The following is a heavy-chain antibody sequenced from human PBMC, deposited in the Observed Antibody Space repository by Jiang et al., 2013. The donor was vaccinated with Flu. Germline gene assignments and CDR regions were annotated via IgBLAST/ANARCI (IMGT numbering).Heavy chain of an antibody. J-gene: IGHJ6*04. D-gene: IGHD4-17*01. CDR3: AGPYGDYVYGMDV. CDR2: INHSGST. V-gene: IGHV4-34*01. Sequence: LLKPSETLSLTCAVYGGSFSGYYWSWIRQPPGKGLEWIGEINHSGSTNYNPSLKSRVTISVDTSKNQFSLKLSSVTAADTAVYYCAGPYGDYVYGMDVWGKGTTVTVSS. CDR1: GGSFSGYY.